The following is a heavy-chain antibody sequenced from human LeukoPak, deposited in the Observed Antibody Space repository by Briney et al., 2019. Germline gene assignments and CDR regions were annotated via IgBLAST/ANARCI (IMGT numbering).Heavy chain of an antibody. CDR3: ARARRGDWYYFDY. J-gene: IGHJ4*02. D-gene: IGHD3/OR15-3a*01. CDR1: GSSISSGYY. Sequence: SETLSLTCTVSGSSISSGYYWGWIRQPPGKGLEWIGYIYYSGSTNYNPSLKSRVTISVDTSKNQFTLKLSSVTAADTAVYYCARARRGDWYYFDYWGQGTLVTVSS. V-gene: IGHV4-61*01. CDR2: IYYSGST.